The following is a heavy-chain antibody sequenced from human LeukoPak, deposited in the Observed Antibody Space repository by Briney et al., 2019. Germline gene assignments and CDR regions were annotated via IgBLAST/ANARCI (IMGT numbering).Heavy chain of an antibody. CDR1: GGSISGHY. D-gene: IGHD3-10*01. CDR2: ISHSGSA. V-gene: IGHV4-59*11. J-gene: IGHJ3*02. Sequence: SETLSLTCTVSGGSISGHYWSWIRQPPGKGLEWIGYISHSGSASYNPSLKSRVTISLDTSKNQVSLKLRSVTAADSALYYCTRSDHSGSGTYTDFDAFDIWGQGTMVTVSS. CDR3: TRSDHSGSGTYTDFDAFDI.